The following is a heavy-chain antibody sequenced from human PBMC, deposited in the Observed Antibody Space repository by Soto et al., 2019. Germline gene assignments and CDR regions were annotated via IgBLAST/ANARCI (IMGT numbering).Heavy chain of an antibody. J-gene: IGHJ4*02. V-gene: IGHV3-30*18. Sequence: GGSLRLSCAASGFTFSSYGMHWVRQAPGKGLEWVAVISYDGSNKYYADSVKGRFTISRDNSKNTLYLQMNSLRAEDTAVYYCAKPTRGWVSVATMAHYDYWGQGTLVTVSS. CDR2: ISYDGSNK. CDR3: AKPTRGWVSVATMAHYDY. D-gene: IGHD5-12*01. CDR1: GFTFSSYG.